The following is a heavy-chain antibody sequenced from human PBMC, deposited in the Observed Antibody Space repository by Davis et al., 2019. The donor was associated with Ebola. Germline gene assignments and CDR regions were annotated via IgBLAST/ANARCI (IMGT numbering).Heavy chain of an antibody. CDR1: GYSFTNFW. CDR3: ARAPYYYDVSGFYVDY. V-gene: IGHV5-51*01. CDR2: IYPGDSDT. D-gene: IGHD3-22*01. J-gene: IGHJ4*02. Sequence: GESLKISCQGSGYSFTNFWIAWVRQMPGKGLEWMGIIYPGDSDTRYSPSFLGQVIFSADKSISTAYLQWSSLKASDTATYYCARAPYYYDVSGFYVDYWGQGTLVTVSS.